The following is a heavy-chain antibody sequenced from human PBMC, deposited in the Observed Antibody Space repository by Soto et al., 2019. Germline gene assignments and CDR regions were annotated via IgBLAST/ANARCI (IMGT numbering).Heavy chain of an antibody. D-gene: IGHD5-12*01. V-gene: IGHV3-30*18. J-gene: IGHJ4*02. Sequence: PGGSLRLSCAASGFTFSNYGIHWARQAPGKGLEWVAVISDDGSSKYYADSVKGRFTISRDNSKNTVYLQMNSLRAEDTALYYCAKDSRGFRGYPAYWGQGTLVTVSS. CDR2: ISDDGSSK. CDR3: AKDSRGFRGYPAY. CDR1: GFTFSNYG.